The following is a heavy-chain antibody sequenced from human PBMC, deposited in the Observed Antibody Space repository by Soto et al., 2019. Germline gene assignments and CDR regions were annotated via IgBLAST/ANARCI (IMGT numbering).Heavy chain of an antibody. J-gene: IGHJ5*02. Sequence: ASVKVSCKASGYTFTSYGISWVRQAPGQGLEWMGWISAYNGNTNYAQKLQGRVTMTTDTSTSTAYMELRSLRSDDTAVYYCARGRSPHYYDSSGNWFDPWGQGTLVTVS. CDR3: ARGRSPHYYDSSGNWFDP. V-gene: IGHV1-18*01. CDR2: ISAYNGNT. CDR1: GYTFTSYG. D-gene: IGHD3-22*01.